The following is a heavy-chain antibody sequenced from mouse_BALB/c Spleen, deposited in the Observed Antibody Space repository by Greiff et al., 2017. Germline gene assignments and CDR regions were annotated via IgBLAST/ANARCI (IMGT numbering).Heavy chain of an antibody. CDR3: ARSDGYDEAMDY. CDR1: GYAFSSYW. J-gene: IGHJ4*01. CDR2: IYPGDGDT. Sequence: QVQLKESGAELVRPGSSVKISCKASGYAFSSYWMNWVKQRPGQGLEWIGQIYPGDGDTNYNGKFKGKATLTADKSSSTAYMQLSSLTSEDSAVYFCARSDGYDEAMDYWGQGTSVTVSS. D-gene: IGHD2-2*01. V-gene: IGHV1-80*01.